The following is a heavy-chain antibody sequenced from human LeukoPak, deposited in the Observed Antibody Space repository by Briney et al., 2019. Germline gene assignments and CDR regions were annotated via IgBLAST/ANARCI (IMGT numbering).Heavy chain of an antibody. J-gene: IGHJ6*03. D-gene: IGHD5-12*01. Sequence: GGSLRLSCAASGFTFSSYEMNWVRQAPGKGLEWVSYISGSASTIYYADSMKGRFTISRDNAKNSLYLQMNSLRAEDTAVYYCARSGGFGFYYCYYMDVWGKGTTITVSS. V-gene: IGHV3-48*03. CDR2: ISGSASTI. CDR3: ARSGGFGFYYCYYMDV. CDR1: GFTFSSYE.